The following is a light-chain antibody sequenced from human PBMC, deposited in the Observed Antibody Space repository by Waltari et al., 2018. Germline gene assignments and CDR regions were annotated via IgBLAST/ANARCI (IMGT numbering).Light chain of an antibody. J-gene: IGLJ1*01. V-gene: IGLV2-8*01. CDR1: GSGGF. CDR3: SSDAVSNNFYD. Sequence: QSALTQPPSASGSPGQSVTISCTGTGSGGFFSWYQQLPGKAPKLLIYEVSKRPSGVPDRFSGSKSGNTASLTVSGLQAEDEGDYYCSSDAVSNNFYDFGSGTKVTVL. CDR2: EVS.